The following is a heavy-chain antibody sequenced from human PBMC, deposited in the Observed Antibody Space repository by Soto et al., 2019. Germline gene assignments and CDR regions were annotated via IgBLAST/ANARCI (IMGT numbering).Heavy chain of an antibody. D-gene: IGHD3-10*01. J-gene: IGHJ6*02. CDR2: ISAYNGNT. V-gene: IGHV1-18*01. CDR3: ARDARNTQWFAPQGYHYYGMDV. CDR1: GYTFTSYG. Sequence: ASVKVSCKASGYTFTSYGISWVRQAPGQGLEWMGWISAYNGNTNHAQKLQGRVTMTTDTSTSTAYMELRSLRSDDTAVYYCARDARNTQWFAPQGYHYYGMDVWGQGTTVTVSS.